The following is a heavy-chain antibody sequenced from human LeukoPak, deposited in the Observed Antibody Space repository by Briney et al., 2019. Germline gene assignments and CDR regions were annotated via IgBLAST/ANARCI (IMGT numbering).Heavy chain of an antibody. Sequence: SETLSLTCAVYGGSFSGYYWSWIRQPPGKGLEWIGEINHSGSTNYNPSLKSRVTISVDTSKNQFSLKLSSVTAADTAVYYCARVLTGVVDAFDIWGQGTMVTVSS. D-gene: IGHD3-3*01. CDR2: INHSGST. CDR3: ARVLTGVVDAFDI. J-gene: IGHJ3*02. CDR1: GGSFSGYY. V-gene: IGHV4-34*01.